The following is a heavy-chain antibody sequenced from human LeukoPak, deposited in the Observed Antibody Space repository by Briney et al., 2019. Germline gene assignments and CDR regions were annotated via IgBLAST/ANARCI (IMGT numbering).Heavy chain of an antibody. Sequence: GGSLRLSCAASGFTFSSYAMSWVRQAPGKGLEWVSAISGSGGSTYYADSVKGRFTISRDNSKNTLYLQMNSLRAEDTAVYYCAKDSNPMSGSYYKEGLNWFDPWGQGTLVTASS. CDR2: ISGSGGST. D-gene: IGHD1-26*01. CDR3: AKDSNPMSGSYYKEGLNWFDP. V-gene: IGHV3-23*01. CDR1: GFTFSSYA. J-gene: IGHJ5*02.